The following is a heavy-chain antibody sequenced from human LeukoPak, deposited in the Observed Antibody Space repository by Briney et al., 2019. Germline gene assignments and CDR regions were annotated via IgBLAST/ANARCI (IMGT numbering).Heavy chain of an antibody. CDR2: ISAYNGKT. CDR1: GGTFSSYA. V-gene: IGHV1-18*01. Sequence: ASVKVSCKASGGTFSSYAISWVRQAPGQGLEWMGWISAYNGKTNYAQKFQGRVTMTTDTSTNTAYMELRSLRSDDTAVYYCARDAQQWLPTSGPGPWGQGTLVTVSS. CDR3: ARDAQQWLPTSGPGP. D-gene: IGHD6-19*01. J-gene: IGHJ5*02.